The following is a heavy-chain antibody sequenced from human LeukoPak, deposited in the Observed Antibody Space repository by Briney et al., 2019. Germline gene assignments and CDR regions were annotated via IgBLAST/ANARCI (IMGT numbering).Heavy chain of an antibody. D-gene: IGHD6-19*01. J-gene: IGHJ4*02. CDR2: IYPGDSDT. CDR1: GYSFTSYW. V-gene: IGHV5-51*01. CDR3: ARPGSGYSSGWAFDY. Sequence: GESLKIPCKGSGYSFTSYWIGWVRQMPGKGLEWMGIIYPGDSDTRYSPSFQGQVTISADKSISTAYLQWSRLKASDTAMYYCARPGSGYSSGWAFDYWGQGAVVPVSS.